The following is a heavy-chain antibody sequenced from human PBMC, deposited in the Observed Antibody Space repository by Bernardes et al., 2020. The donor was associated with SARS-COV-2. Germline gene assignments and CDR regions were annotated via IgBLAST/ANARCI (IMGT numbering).Heavy chain of an antibody. V-gene: IGHV3-7*01. CDR1: GFTFRSYW. CDR3: ARDSRCSSTSCYSYYYYGMDV. D-gene: IGHD2-2*02. J-gene: IGHJ6*02. CDR2: IKQDGSEK. Sequence: VGSLILSCAASGFTFRSYWMSWVRQAPGKGLEWVANIKQDGSEKYYVDSVKGRFTISRDNAKNSLYLQMNSLRAEDTAVYYCARDSRCSSTSCYSYYYYGMDVWGQGTTVTVSS.